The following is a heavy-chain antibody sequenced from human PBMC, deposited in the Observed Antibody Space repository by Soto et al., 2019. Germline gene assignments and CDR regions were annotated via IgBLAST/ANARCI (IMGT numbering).Heavy chain of an antibody. D-gene: IGHD2-15*01. Sequence: SETLSLTCAVSGGSISSGGYSWRWIRQPPGKGLEWIGSIFYSGSTYYNPSLKSRVTISVDTSKNQFSLKLSSVTAADTAVYYCARHLTYCSAGSCYSDFPYYGMDVWGQGTTVT. J-gene: IGHJ6*02. CDR2: IFYSGST. CDR1: GGSISSGGYS. CDR3: ARHLTYCSAGSCYSDFPYYGMDV. V-gene: IGHV4-30-2*03.